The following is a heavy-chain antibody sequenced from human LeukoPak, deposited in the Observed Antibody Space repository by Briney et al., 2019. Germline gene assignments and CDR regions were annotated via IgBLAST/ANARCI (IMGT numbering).Heavy chain of an antibody. V-gene: IGHV4-34*01. CDR1: GASFSGYY. D-gene: IGHD6-19*01. CDR2: INHSGST. Sequence: PSETLSLTCAVYGASFSGYYWSWIRQPPGKGLEWIGEINHSGSTNYNPSLKSRVTISVDTSKNQFPLKLSSVTAADTAVYYCARRIAVAGSYFDYWGQGTLVTVSS. J-gene: IGHJ4*02. CDR3: ARRIAVAGSYFDY.